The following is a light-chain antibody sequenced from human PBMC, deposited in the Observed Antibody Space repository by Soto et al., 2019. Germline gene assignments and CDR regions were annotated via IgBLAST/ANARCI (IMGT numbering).Light chain of an antibody. J-gene: IGKJ5*01. Sequence: IVMTQSPLSLSVTPGEPASICCGSIQSLMHSNRNNYFDWYLQKPGQSPQLLIYLGSNRASGVPDRFSGSGSGTDFTLKISRVEAEDVGVYYCMQALQTPTFGQGTRLEIK. CDR2: LGS. CDR3: MQALQTPT. V-gene: IGKV2-28*01. CDR1: QSLMHSNRNNY.